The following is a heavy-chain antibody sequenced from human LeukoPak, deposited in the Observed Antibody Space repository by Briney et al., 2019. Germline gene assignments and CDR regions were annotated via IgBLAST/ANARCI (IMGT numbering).Heavy chain of an antibody. CDR1: GYTFIAYY. D-gene: IGHD3-9*01. CDR3: ARPQREIRYFDWSDAFDI. CDR2: INPNSGGT. V-gene: IGHV1-2*02. J-gene: IGHJ3*02. Sequence: GASVKVSCKASGYTFIAYYMHWVRQAPGQGLEWMGWINPNSGGTKYAEKFQGRVTLTRDKSISTAYMELNSLRSDDTAVYYCARPQREIRYFDWSDAFDIWGQGTMVTVSS.